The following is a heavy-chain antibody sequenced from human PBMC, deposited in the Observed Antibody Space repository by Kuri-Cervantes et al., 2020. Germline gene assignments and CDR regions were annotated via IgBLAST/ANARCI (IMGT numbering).Heavy chain of an antibody. CDR3: ASSGEVGEAFDI. D-gene: IGHD7-27*01. V-gene: IGHV4-34*01. Sequence: SETLSLTCAVYGGSVTGYYCSWIRQPPGKGLEWIGEINHSGSTYYNPSLKSRVTISVDTSKNQFSLKLSSVTAADTAVYCCASSGEVGEAFDIWGQGTMVTVSS. J-gene: IGHJ3*02. CDR1: GGSVTGYY. CDR2: INHSGST.